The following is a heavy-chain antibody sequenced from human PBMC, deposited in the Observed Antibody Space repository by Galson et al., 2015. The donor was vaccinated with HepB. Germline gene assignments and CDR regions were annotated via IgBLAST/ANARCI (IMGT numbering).Heavy chain of an antibody. J-gene: IGHJ4*02. CDR1: GFTFSGSA. Sequence: SLRLSCAASGFTFSGSAMHWVRQASGKGLEWVGRIRSKANSYATAYAASVKGRFTISRDDSKNTAYLQMNSLKTEDTAVYYCTSRTKGYCSSTSCYVVDYWGQGTLVTVSS. D-gene: IGHD2-2*01. CDR3: TSRTKGYCSSTSCYVVDY. V-gene: IGHV3-73*01. CDR2: IRSKANSYAT.